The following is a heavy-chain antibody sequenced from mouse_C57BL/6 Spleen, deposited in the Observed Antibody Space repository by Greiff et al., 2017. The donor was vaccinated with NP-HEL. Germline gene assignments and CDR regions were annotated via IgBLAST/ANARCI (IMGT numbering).Heavy chain of an antibody. J-gene: IGHJ2*01. V-gene: IGHV1-82*01. D-gene: IGHD2-3*01. CDR1: GYAFSSSW. Sequence: QVQLQQSGPELVKPGASVKISCKASGYAFSSSWMNWVKQRPGKGLEWLGRIYPGDGDTNYNGKFKGKATLTADKSSSTAYMQLSSLTSEDSAVYFCASRWLLGFDYWGQGTTLTVSS. CDR3: ASRWLLGFDY. CDR2: IYPGDGDT.